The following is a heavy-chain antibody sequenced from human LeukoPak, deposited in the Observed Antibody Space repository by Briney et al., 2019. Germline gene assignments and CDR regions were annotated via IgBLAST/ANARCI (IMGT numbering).Heavy chain of an antibody. Sequence: GGSLRLSCAASGFTFSSYSMNWVRQAPGKGLEWVSSISSSSSYIYYADSVKGRFTISRDNAKNSLYLQMNSLRAEDTAVYYCARVRDSRQLKRKYYYYYMDVWGKGTTVTISS. V-gene: IGHV3-21*04. CDR1: GFTFSSYS. CDR2: ISSSSSYI. D-gene: IGHD6-13*01. J-gene: IGHJ6*03. CDR3: ARVRDSRQLKRKYYYYYMDV.